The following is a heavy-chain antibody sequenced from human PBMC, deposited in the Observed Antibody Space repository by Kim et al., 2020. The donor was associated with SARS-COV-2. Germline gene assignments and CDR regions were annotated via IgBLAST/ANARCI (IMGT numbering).Heavy chain of an antibody. V-gene: IGHV3-30*18. D-gene: IGHD5-12*01. CDR1: GFTFSSYG. Sequence: GGSLRLSCAASGFTFSSYGMHWVRQAPGKGLGWVAVISYDGSNKYYADSVKGRFTISRDNSKNTLYLQMNSLRAEDTAVYYCAKDRGYSGYEYFDYWGQGTLVTVPS. J-gene: IGHJ4*02. CDR2: ISYDGSNK. CDR3: AKDRGYSGYEYFDY.